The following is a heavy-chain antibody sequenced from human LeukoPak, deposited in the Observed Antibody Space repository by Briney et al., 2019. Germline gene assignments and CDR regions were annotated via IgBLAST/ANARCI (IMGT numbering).Heavy chain of an antibody. CDR2: ISGNGGST. V-gene: IGHV3-23*01. D-gene: IGHD3-9*01. CDR3: AKDRGRYFDWLYDF. Sequence: GGSLRLSCAASGFTFSSYAMTWVRQAPGKGLELVLGISGNGGSTYYADSVKGRFTISRDNSKNTLYLLMNSLRAEDTAAYYCAKDRGRYFDWLYDFWGQGTLVTVSS. J-gene: IGHJ4*02. CDR1: GFTFSSYA.